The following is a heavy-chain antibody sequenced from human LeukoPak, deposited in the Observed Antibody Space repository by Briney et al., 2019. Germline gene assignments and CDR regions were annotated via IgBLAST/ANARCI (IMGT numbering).Heavy chain of an antibody. CDR1: GFTFSSYA. CDR3: AKGDNAGYSSSWYVGGWFDP. CDR2: ISGSGGST. D-gene: IGHD6-13*01. Sequence: AGGSLRLSCAASGFTFSSYAMSWVRQAPGKGLEWVSAISGSGGSTYYADSVKGRFTISRDNSKNTLYLQMNSLRAEDTAVYYCAKGDNAGYSSSWYVGGWFDPWGQGTLVTVSS. J-gene: IGHJ5*02. V-gene: IGHV3-23*01.